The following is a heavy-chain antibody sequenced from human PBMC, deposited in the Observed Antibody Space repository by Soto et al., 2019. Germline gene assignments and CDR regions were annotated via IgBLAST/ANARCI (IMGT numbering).Heavy chain of an antibody. CDR2: VYYSGSS. J-gene: IGHJ5*02. V-gene: IGHV4-31*03. Sequence: TLSFTCTVSGDSSSGGASFWSWIRQPPGRGLEWIANVYYSGSSYYNPSLKSRLTISVDTTKNQFSLQLKSMTAADTAVYYCAKLSCTSSTCYFPGWFDPWGQGTLVTVSS. CDR3: AKLSCTSSTCYFPGWFDP. D-gene: IGHD2-2*01. CDR1: GDSSSGGASF.